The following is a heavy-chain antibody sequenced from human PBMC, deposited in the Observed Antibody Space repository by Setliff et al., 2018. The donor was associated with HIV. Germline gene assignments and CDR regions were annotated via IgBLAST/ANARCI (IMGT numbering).Heavy chain of an antibody. CDR1: GGSISSYY. J-gene: IGHJ6*03. CDR2: IYYSGST. CDR3: ARVSGTSGWLRKDPHFFYYYMDV. D-gene: IGHD6-25*01. V-gene: IGHV4-59*08. Sequence: SETLSLTCTVSGGSISSYYWSWIRQPPGKGLEWIGYIYYSGSTNYNPSLKSRVTISVDTSKNQFSLKLSSVTAADTAVYYCARVSGTSGWLRKDPHFFYYYMDVWGGGTTVTVSS.